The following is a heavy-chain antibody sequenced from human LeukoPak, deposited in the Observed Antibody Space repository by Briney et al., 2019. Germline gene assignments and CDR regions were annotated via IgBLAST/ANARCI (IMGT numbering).Heavy chain of an antibody. CDR2: ISYDGSNK. J-gene: IGHJ4*02. CDR3: ARVLVRGVSVTDFDY. Sequence: GGSLRLSCAASGFTFSSYAMHWVRQAPGKGLEWVAVISYDGSNKYYADSVKGRFTISRDNSKNTLYLQMNSLRAEDTAVYYCARVLVRGVSVTDFDYWGQGTLVTVSS. V-gene: IGHV3-30*04. D-gene: IGHD3-10*01. CDR1: GFTFSSYA.